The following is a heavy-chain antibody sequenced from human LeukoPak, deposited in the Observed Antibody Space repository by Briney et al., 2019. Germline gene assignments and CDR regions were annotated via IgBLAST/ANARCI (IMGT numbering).Heavy chain of an antibody. CDR3: ARGGGYDSSGYRDY. CDR2: INHSGST. Sequence: SSETLSLTCTVSGGSISSYYWSWIRQPPGKGLEWIGEINHSGSTNYNPSLKSRVTISVDTSKNQFSLNLSSVTAADTAVYYCARGGGYDSSGYRDYWGQGTLVTVSS. J-gene: IGHJ4*02. CDR1: GGSISSYY. V-gene: IGHV4-34*01. D-gene: IGHD3-22*01.